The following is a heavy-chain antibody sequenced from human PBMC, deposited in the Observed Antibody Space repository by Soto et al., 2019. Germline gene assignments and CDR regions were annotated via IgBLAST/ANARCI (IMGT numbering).Heavy chain of an antibody. V-gene: IGHV1-18*01. D-gene: IGHD3-22*01. Sequence: GASVKVSCKASGYTFNSYGISWVRQAPGQGLEWMGWISAYNGNTNYAQKLQGRVTMTTDTSTSTAYMELRSLRSDDTAVYYCARDLESSGYYYVFDYWGQGTLVTVSS. CDR1: GYTFNSYG. CDR3: ARDLESSGYYYVFDY. J-gene: IGHJ4*02. CDR2: ISAYNGNT.